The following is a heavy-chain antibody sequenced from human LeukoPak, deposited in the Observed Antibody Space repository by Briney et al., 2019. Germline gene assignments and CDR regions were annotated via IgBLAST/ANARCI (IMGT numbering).Heavy chain of an antibody. CDR2: IGGDGIA. J-gene: IGHJ4*02. CDR3: AREPRGYSYGL. CDR1: GFTFTDHP. D-gene: IGHD5-18*01. Sequence: GGSLRLSCVASGFTFTDHPMNWVRQAPGKGLEWISYIGGDGIAFYADSVKGRFTASKDDARKSMYLQMNSLRAEDTAVYYCAREPRGYSYGLWGRGTLVTVSS. V-gene: IGHV3-69-1*02.